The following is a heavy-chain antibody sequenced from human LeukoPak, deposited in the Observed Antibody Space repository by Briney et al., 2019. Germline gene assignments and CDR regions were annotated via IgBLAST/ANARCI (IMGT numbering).Heavy chain of an antibody. D-gene: IGHD2-2*01. Sequence: GGSLRLSCAASGFTFSTYAMTWDRQAPGKGLEWVSAVSGDGRGTYYADSVKGRFTISRDNSKNTLYLQMNSLRADDTAVFYCAKVGVPAAMRRSERSYFDYWGQGTLVTVSS. CDR2: VSGDGRGT. CDR3: AKVGVPAAMRRSERSYFDY. V-gene: IGHV3-23*01. J-gene: IGHJ4*02. CDR1: GFTFSTYA.